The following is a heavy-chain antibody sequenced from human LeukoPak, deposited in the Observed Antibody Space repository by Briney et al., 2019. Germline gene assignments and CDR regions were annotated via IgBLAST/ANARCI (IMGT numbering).Heavy chain of an antibody. Sequence: PGGSLRLSCAASGFTFSSYEMNWVRQAPGKGLEWVSYISSSGSTIYYADSVKGRFTISRDNAKNSLYLQMNSLRAEDTAVYYCARDPPYSSSFDYWGQGTLVTVS. CDR3: ARDPPYSSSFDY. J-gene: IGHJ4*02. V-gene: IGHV3-48*03. CDR2: ISSSGSTI. CDR1: GFTFSSYE. D-gene: IGHD6-6*01.